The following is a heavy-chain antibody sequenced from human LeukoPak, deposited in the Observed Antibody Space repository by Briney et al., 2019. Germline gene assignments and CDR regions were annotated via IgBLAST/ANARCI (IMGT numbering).Heavy chain of an antibody. D-gene: IGHD2-2*01. CDR2: INPNSGGT. Sequence: ASVKVSCKASGYTFTGYYMHWVRQAPGQGLGWMGWINPNSGGTNYAQKFQGRVTMTRDTSISTAYMELSRLGSDDTAVYYCARVPIVVVPAAIRPSYNWFDPWGQGTLVTVSS. J-gene: IGHJ5*02. V-gene: IGHV1-2*02. CDR1: GYTFTGYY. CDR3: ARVPIVVVPAAIRPSYNWFDP.